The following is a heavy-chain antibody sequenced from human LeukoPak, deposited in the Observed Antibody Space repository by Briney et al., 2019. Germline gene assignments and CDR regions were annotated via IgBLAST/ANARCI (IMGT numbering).Heavy chain of an antibody. J-gene: IGHJ5*02. CDR3: ARDRNDFWSGYYNWFDP. V-gene: IGHV1-2*06. CDR2: INPNSGGT. Sequence: ASVKVSCKASGYTFTGYYMHWVRQAPGQGLEWMGRINPNSGGTNYAQKFQGRVTMTRDTSISTAYMELSRLRSDDTAVYYCARDRNDFWSGYYNWFDPWGPGTLVTVSS. CDR1: GYTFTGYY. D-gene: IGHD3-3*01.